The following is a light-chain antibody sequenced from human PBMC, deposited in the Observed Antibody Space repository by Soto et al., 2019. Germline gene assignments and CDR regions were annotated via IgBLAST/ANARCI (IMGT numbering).Light chain of an antibody. Sequence: QCVRTQPASGSGAPGEGSTISCTGTRSDVGGYNYVSWYKQKPGKAPKLVIYDVSHRPSGVSDRFFGSKSGNTASLIISGLQAEDEADYYCFSYSTSRARIFGGGTKVTVL. CDR1: RSDVGGYNY. CDR3: FSYSTSRARI. V-gene: IGLV2-14*01. CDR2: DVS. J-gene: IGLJ2*01.